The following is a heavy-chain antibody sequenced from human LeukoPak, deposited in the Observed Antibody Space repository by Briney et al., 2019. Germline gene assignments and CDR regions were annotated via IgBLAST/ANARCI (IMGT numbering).Heavy chain of an antibody. V-gene: IGHV1-18*04. CDR2: ISAYNGNT. J-gene: IGHJ4*02. CDR1: GYTFTSYG. D-gene: IGHD5-18*01. Sequence: ASVKVSCEASGYTFTSYGISWVRQAPGQGLEWMGWISAYNGNTNYAQKLQGRVTMTTDTSTSTAYMELRSLRSDDTAVYYCARVRDTAMPSDYWGQGTLVTVSS. CDR3: ARVRDTAMPSDY.